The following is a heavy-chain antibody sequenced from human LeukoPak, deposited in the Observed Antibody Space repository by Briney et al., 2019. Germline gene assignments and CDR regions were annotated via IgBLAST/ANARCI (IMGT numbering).Heavy chain of an antibody. Sequence: GGSLRLSCAASGFTFSSYWMTWVRQAPGKRLEWVANIKQDGSEKYYVDSVKGRLTISRDNAKNSLYLQMNSLRAEDTAVYYCATPWGYCSGGSCFPFDSWGQGTLVTVSS. CDR2: IKQDGSEK. J-gene: IGHJ4*02. D-gene: IGHD2-15*01. CDR1: GFTFSSYW. V-gene: IGHV3-7*05. CDR3: ATPWGYCSGGSCFPFDS.